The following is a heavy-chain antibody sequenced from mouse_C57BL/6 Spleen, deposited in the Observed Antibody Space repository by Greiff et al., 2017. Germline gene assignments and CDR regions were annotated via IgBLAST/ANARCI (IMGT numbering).Heavy chain of an antibody. J-gene: IGHJ2*01. CDR3: AREGSGTKGDY. CDR1: GYTFTSSG. V-gene: IGHV1-81*01. D-gene: IGHD4-1*01. Sequence: QVQLQQSGAELARPGASVKLSCKASGYTFTSSGISWVKQRTGQGLEWIGEIYPRSGNTYYNEKFKGKATLTADKSSSTAYMELRSLTSEDSAVYFCAREGSGTKGDYWGQGTTLTVSP. CDR2: IYPRSGNT.